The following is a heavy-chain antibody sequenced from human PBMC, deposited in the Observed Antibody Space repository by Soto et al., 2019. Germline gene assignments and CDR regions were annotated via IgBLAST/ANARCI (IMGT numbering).Heavy chain of an antibody. CDR3: AKEGVDRVY. D-gene: IGHD3-10*01. CDR1: GFTFGYYV. Sequence: EVQLLESGGGLVQPGGSLRLSCAASGFTFGYYVMAWVRQAPGKGLEWVSAIGGSGDITLYADSVKGRFTISRDNSKSTRYLQMNSLRAEDTATYYCAKEGVDRVYWGQGTLVTVSS. V-gene: IGHV3-23*01. J-gene: IGHJ4*02. CDR2: IGGSGDIT.